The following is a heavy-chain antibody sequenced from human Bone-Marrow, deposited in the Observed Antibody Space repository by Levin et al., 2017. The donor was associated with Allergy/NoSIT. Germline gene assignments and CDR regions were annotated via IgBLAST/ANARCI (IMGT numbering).Heavy chain of an antibody. CDR2: LSYDGTTE. CDR1: EFTFENHG. CDR3: VRTGGNQRHDFDS. Sequence: GGSLRLSCVGSEFTFENHGIHWVRQAPGKGLEWVSVLSYDGTTEYYADSVKGRLTMSRDNSKNTVFLQIHSLRVGDTAVYYCVRTGGNQRHDFDSWGQGTLVTVSS. D-gene: IGHD1-1*01. V-gene: IGHV3-30*03. J-gene: IGHJ4*02.